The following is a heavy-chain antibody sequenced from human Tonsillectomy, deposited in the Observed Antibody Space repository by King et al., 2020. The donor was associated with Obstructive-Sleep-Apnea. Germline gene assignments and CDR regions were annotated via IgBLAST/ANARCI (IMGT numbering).Heavy chain of an antibody. CDR1: GGSISSYY. CDR2: IYYSGST. CDR3: AREGSSDWGLFDY. V-gene: IGHV4-59*01. Sequence: QLQESGPGLVKPSETLSLTCTVSGGSISSYYWSWIRQPPGKGLEWIGYIYYSGSTNYNPSLKGRVTISVDTSKNQFSLKLSSVTAADTAVYYCAREGSSDWGLFDYWGQGTLVTVSS. J-gene: IGHJ4*02. D-gene: IGHD7-27*01.